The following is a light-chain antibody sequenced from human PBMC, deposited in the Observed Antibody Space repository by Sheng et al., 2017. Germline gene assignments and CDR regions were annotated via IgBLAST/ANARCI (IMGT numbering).Light chain of an antibody. CDR2: GAS. V-gene: IGKV3-20*01. J-gene: IGKJ2*03. Sequence: EIVLTQSPGTLSLSPGEGVTLSCRASQSISNNYLTWYQQKPGQAPRLLIYGASSRATGIPDRFSGSGSGTDFTLTISSLQPEDFATYFCQQYSSYPYSFGQGTKLGIK. CDR1: QSISNNY. CDR3: QQYSSYPYS.